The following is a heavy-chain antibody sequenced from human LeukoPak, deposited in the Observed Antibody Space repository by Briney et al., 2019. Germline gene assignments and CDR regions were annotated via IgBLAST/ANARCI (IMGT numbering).Heavy chain of an antibody. V-gene: IGHV3-33*08. J-gene: IGHJ4*02. CDR1: GFTFSRYW. D-gene: IGHD3-3*01. Sequence: GGSLRLSCAASGFTFSRYWMHWVRQAPGKGLEWVAVIWYDGSNKYYADSVKGRFTSSRDNSKNTLYLQMNSLRAEDTAVYYCARESSRASTYYDFWSGYYTGAFDYWGQGTLVTVSS. CDR3: ARESSRASTYYDFWSGYYTGAFDY. CDR2: IWYDGSNK.